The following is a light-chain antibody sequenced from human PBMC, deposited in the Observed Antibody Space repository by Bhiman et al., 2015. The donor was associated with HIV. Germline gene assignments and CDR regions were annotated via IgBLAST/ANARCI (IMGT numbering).Light chain of an antibody. CDR2: DVS. Sequence: QPASVSGSPGQSITISCTGTSSDVGGYNYVSWYQQHPGKAPKLMIYDVSNRPSGVSNRFSGSKSGNTASLTISGLQAEDEADYYCSSYTSNSTLYVFGTGTKVTVL. CDR1: SSDVGGYNY. V-gene: IGLV2-14*03. J-gene: IGLJ1*01. CDR3: SSYTSNSTLYV.